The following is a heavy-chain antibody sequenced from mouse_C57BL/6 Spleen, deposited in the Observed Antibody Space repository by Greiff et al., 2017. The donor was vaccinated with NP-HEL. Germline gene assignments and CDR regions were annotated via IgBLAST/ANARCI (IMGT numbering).Heavy chain of an antibody. Sequence: QVQLQQPGAELVKPGASVKLSCKASGYTFTSYWMHWVKQRPGQGLEWIGMIHPNSGSTNYNEKFKSKATLTVDKSSSTASMQLSSLTSEDSAVEYCARFESLPSYYAMDYWGQGTSGTVSS. J-gene: IGHJ4*01. CDR3: ARFESLPSYYAMDY. D-gene: IGHD1-2*01. CDR2: IHPNSGST. V-gene: IGHV1-64*01. CDR1: GYTFTSYW.